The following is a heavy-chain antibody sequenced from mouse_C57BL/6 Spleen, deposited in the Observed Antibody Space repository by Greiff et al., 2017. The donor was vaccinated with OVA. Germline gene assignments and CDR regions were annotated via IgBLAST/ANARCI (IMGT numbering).Heavy chain of an antibody. CDR1: GYTFTSYW. D-gene: IGHD1-1*01. V-gene: IGHV1-52*01. CDR2: IDPSDSET. Sequence: QVQLKQPGAELVRPGSSVKLSCKASGYTFTSYWMHWVKQRPIQGLEWIGNIDPSDSETHYNQKFKDKATLTVDKSSSTAYMQLSSLTSEDSAVYYCARRGHYYGSSYVEYLDVWGTGTTVTVSS. J-gene: IGHJ1*03. CDR3: ARRGHYYGSSYVEYLDV.